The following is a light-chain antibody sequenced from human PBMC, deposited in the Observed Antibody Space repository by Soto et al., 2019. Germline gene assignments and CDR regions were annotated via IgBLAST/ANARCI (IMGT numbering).Light chain of an antibody. Sequence: DIQMTQSPSSLSASVGDGVTSTCRASQSISSYLNWYQQKPGKAPKLLIYAASSLQSGVTSRFSGSGSGTDFTLTISSLQPEDFATYYCQPSYSTPWTVGQGTKVDIK. CDR1: QSISSY. V-gene: IGKV1-39*01. J-gene: IGKJ1*01. CDR2: AAS. CDR3: QPSYSTPWT.